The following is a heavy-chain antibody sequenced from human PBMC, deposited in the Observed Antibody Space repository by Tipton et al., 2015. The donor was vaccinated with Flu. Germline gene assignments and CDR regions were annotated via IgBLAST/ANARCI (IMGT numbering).Heavy chain of an antibody. V-gene: IGHV3-53*01. CDR2: IYTAGGT. J-gene: IGHJ4*02. CDR1: GFSVTTNY. CDR3: ARDMGRGYGEWDS. D-gene: IGHD3-10*01. Sequence: SLRLSCAASGFSVTTNYVTWVRQAPGKGLEWVSVIYTAGGTKSADSLRDRFTISRDISKNMVYLQMNSLRVDDTAMYYCARDMGRGYGEWDSGGQGTLVTVSS.